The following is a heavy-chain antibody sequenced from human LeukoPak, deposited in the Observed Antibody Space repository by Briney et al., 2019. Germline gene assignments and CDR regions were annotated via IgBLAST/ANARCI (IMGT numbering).Heavy chain of an antibody. V-gene: IGHV4-59*01. CDR2: IYYSGST. CDR3: ARAVDFWSGSYYFDY. J-gene: IGHJ4*02. D-gene: IGHD3-3*01. Sequence: SETLSLTCTVSGGSISSYYWSWIRQPAGKGLEWIGYIYYSGSTNYNPSLKSRVTISVDTSKNQFSLKLSSVTAADTAVYYCARAVDFWSGSYYFDYWGQGTLVTVSS. CDR1: GGSISSYY.